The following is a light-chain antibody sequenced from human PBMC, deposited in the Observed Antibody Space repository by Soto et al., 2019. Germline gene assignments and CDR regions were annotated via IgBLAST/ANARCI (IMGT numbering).Light chain of an antibody. CDR3: QSYDSSLSGYV. J-gene: IGLJ1*01. CDR1: TSNIGAGYD. CDR2: GDN. V-gene: IGLV1-40*01. Sequence: QSVLTQPPSVYGAPGQRVTISCTGGTSNIGAGYDVHWYQQLPGTAPKLLIYGDNNRPSGVPDRFSGSRSGTSASLAITGLQAEDEADYYCQSYDSSLSGYVFGTGTKLTVL.